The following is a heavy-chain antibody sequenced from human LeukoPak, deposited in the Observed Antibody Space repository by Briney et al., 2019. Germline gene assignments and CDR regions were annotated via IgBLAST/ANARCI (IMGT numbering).Heavy chain of an antibody. CDR3: ARVDSSGWYAY. J-gene: IGHJ4*02. CDR2: ISSSSSYI. Sequence: GGSLRLSCTASGFTFSAYAMMWVRQAPGKGLEWVSSISSSSSYIYYADSVKGRFTISRDNAKNSLYLQMNSLRAEDTAVYYCARVDSSGWYAYWGQGTLVTVSS. D-gene: IGHD6-19*01. V-gene: IGHV3-21*01. CDR1: GFTFSAYA.